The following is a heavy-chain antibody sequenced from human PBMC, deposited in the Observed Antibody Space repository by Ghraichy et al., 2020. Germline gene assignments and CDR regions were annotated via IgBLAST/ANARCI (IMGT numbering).Heavy chain of an antibody. V-gene: IGHV3-74*01. J-gene: IGHJ4*02. CDR3: AKALRGGTFDY. Sequence: LSLTCAASGFTFNNYWMHWVRQAPGKGLVWVSRIYTDGSSTSYADSVKGRFTISRDNAKNTLYLQMNSLRAEDTAVYYCAKALRGGTFDYWGQGTLVTVSS. CDR2: IYTDGSST. D-gene: IGHD3-10*01. CDR1: GFTFNNYW.